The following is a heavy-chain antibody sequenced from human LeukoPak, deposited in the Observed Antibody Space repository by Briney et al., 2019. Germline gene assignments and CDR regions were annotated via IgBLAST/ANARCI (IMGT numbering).Heavy chain of an antibody. CDR2: ISGSGGRR. CDR3: TKEVQWLVLNGLFDY. J-gene: IGHJ4*02. Sequence: GGSLRLSCAASGFTFSSYAMSWVRQAPGKGLEWVSAISGSGGRRYYADSVKGRFTISRDNSKNTLYLQMNSLRAEDTAVYYCTKEVQWLVLNGLFDYWGQGTRVTVSS. V-gene: IGHV3-23*01. CDR1: GFTFSSYA. D-gene: IGHD6-19*01.